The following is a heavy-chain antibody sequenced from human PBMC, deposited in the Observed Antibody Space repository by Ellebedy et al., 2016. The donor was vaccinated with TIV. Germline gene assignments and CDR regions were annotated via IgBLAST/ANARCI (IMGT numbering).Heavy chain of an antibody. Sequence: GGSLRLXXAASGFTVSSNYMSWVRQAPGKGLEWVSFIYSGGSTYYADSVKGRFTISRDNSKNTLYLQMNSLRAEDTAVYYCARESRGWYGMDVWGQGTTVTVSS. CDR2: IYSGGST. CDR1: GFTVSSNY. D-gene: IGHD6-19*01. CDR3: ARESRGWYGMDV. J-gene: IGHJ6*02. V-gene: IGHV3-53*01.